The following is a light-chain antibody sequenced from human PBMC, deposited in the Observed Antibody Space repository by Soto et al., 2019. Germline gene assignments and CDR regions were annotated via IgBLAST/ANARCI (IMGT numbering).Light chain of an antibody. CDR3: LRYGSSPQT. J-gene: IGKJ1*01. CDR2: GAS. Sequence: EIVLTQSPGTLSLSPGERATLSCRASQSVSSSHLAWYQQKPGQAPRLLSYGASSRATGIPDRFSGGGSGTASALTSSRREPEGRAEYHYLRYGSSPQTFGQGTKVEIK. CDR1: QSVSSSH. V-gene: IGKV3-20*01.